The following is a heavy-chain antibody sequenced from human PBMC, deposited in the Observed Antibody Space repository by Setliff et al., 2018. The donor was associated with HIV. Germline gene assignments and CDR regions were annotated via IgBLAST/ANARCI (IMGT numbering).Heavy chain of an antibody. V-gene: IGHV1-18*01. Sequence: ASVKVSCKASGYTFTSYGISWVRQAPGQGLEWMGWISAYNGNTNYAQKLKGRVTMTTDTSTSTAYMEVRSLRSDDTAVYYCARGEGRDGYNLYYYYMDVWGKGTTVTVS. CDR3: ARGEGRDGYNLYYYYMDV. J-gene: IGHJ6*03. CDR2: ISAYNGNT. D-gene: IGHD2-21*01. CDR1: GYTFTSYG.